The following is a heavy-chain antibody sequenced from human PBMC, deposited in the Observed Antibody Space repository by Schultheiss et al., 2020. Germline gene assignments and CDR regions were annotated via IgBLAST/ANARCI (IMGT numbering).Heavy chain of an antibody. Sequence: ASVKVSCKASGYTFTSYGISWVRQAPGQGLEWMGWISGYNGKTNYAQKYQGRVNLTTDTSTSTAYLELRSLRSDDTAVYYCARAPYGDSRDYWGQGTLVTVSS. J-gene: IGHJ4*02. CDR2: ISGYNGKT. CDR3: ARAPYGDSRDY. D-gene: IGHD4-17*01. V-gene: IGHV1-18*01. CDR1: GYTFTSYG.